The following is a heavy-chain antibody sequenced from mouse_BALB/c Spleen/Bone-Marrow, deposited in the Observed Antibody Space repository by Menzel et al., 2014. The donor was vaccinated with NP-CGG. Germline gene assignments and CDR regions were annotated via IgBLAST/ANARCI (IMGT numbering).Heavy chain of an antibody. CDR1: GFNIKDTY. V-gene: IGHV14-3*02. Sequence: VQLKESGAELVKPGASVKLSCTASGFNIKDTYMHWVKQRPEQGLEWIGRIDPANGDTKYDPKFQGKATITADTSSNTAYLQLSSLTSEDTAVYYCARYPIFYDYDEAMDYWGQGTSVTVSS. J-gene: IGHJ4*01. CDR2: IDPANGDT. D-gene: IGHD2-4*01. CDR3: ARYPIFYDYDEAMDY.